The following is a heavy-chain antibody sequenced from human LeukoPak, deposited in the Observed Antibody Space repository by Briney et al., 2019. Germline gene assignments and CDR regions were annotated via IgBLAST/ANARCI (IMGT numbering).Heavy chain of an antibody. Sequence: GGSLRLSCAASGFTFSSCSMNWVRQAPGKGLEWVSFISSSSSYIYYADSVKGRFTISRDNAKNSLYLQMNSLRAEDTAVYTCARGGTGYYFDYWGQGTLVTVSS. CDR2: ISSSSSYI. V-gene: IGHV3-21*01. J-gene: IGHJ4*02. D-gene: IGHD3/OR15-3a*01. CDR1: GFTFSSCS. CDR3: ARGGTGYYFDY.